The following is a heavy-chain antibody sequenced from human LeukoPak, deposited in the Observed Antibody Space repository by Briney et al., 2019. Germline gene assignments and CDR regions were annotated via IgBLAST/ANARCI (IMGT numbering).Heavy chain of an antibody. Sequence: PSETLSLTCTVSGGSISSNNYYWGWIRQPPGKGLEWIGSIYYRGSTYYNPSLKSRVTIYIDTSRNQFSLKLNSVTAADTAVYYCTRRGGLATTHDAFDTWGQGTMVTVSS. V-gene: IGHV4-39*01. D-gene: IGHD5-24*01. CDR2: IYYRGST. CDR3: TRRGGLATTHDAFDT. J-gene: IGHJ3*02. CDR1: GGSISSNNYY.